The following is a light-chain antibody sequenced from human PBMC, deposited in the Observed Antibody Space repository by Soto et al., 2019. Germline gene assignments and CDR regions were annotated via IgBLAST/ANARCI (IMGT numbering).Light chain of an antibody. J-gene: IGKJ1*01. CDR3: QQYNTFWT. CDR1: QSLSDW. Sequence: DIQMTQSPSTLSASVGDRVTITCRANQSLSDWMAWYQQKPGRAPSLLVYKASTLQTGVPSRFSGSGSGTEFTLTITSLPPEDFATYYCQQYNTFWTFGQGTKVELK. V-gene: IGKV1-5*03. CDR2: KAS.